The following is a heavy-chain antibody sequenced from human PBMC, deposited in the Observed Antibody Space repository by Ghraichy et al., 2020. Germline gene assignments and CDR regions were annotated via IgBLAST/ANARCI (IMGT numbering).Heavy chain of an antibody. V-gene: IGHV3-7*01. CDR1: GFTFPNYW. CDR2: IKQDGSGK. D-gene: IGHD2-15*01. J-gene: IGHJ4*02. Sequence: GSLRLSCAASGFTFPNYWMTWVRQAPGKGLEWVATIKQDGSGKYYVGSVRGRFTISKDNAKSSLFLQMTSLSAEDTAVYFCVRDDVVGDDWYGPDYWGQVTLVTVSS. CDR3: VRDDVVGDDWYGPDY.